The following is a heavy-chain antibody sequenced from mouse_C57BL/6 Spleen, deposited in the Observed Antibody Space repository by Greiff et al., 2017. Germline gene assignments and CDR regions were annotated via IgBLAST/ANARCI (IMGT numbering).Heavy chain of an antibody. CDR3: AREEATGYYSAMDY. CDR1: GYAFTNYL. D-gene: IGHD6-1*01. V-gene: IGHV1-54*01. CDR2: INPGSGGT. J-gene: IGHJ4*01. Sequence: QVQLQQSGAELVRPGTSVTVSCKASGYAFTNYLIEWVKQRPGQGLEWIGVINPGSGGTNYNEKFKGKATLTADKSSSTAYMQLSSLTSEDSAVYICAREEATGYYSAMDYWGQGTSVTGSS.